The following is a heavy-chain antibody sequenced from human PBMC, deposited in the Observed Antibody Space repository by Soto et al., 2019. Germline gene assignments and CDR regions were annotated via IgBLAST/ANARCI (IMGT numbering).Heavy chain of an antibody. V-gene: IGHV1-46*01. CDR1: GYTFTSYY. D-gene: IGHD3-22*01. J-gene: IGHJ3*02. CDR3: ARDGGYYDSSGYYYGAFDI. Sequence: GASVKVSCKASGYTFTSYYMHWVRQAPGQGLEWMGIINPSGGSTSYAQKFQGRVTMTRDTSTSTVYMELSSLRSEDTAVYYCARDGGYYDSSGYYYGAFDIWGQGTMVTVSS. CDR2: INPSGGST.